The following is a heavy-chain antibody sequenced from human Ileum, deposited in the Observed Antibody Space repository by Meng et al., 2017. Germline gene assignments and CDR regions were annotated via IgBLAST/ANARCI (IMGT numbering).Heavy chain of an antibody. J-gene: IGHJ4*02. V-gene: IGHV3-23*01. Sequence: GESLKISCAASGFTFTTYALSWVRQAPGKGLEWVSAISGTGGSTYYADSVKGRFTISRDNSKNTVYVQMNSLRAEDTAVYYCAKDGEGGGNNHYFDFWGQGTLVTVSS. D-gene: IGHD4-23*01. CDR2: ISGTGGST. CDR3: AKDGEGGGNNHYFDF. CDR1: GFTFTTYA.